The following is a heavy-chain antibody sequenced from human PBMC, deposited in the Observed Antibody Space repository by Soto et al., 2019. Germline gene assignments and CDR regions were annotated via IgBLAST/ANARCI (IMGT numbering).Heavy chain of an antibody. J-gene: IGHJ4*02. D-gene: IGHD1-26*01. V-gene: IGHV3-30*18. CDR1: GFAFSSYA. CDR2: ISYDGSYQ. CDR3: AKGGEVGGVLGDH. Sequence: QVQLVESGGGVVQPGASLRLSCEASGFAFSSYAMHWVRQAPGKGLEWVAFISYDGSYQYYADSVQGRLTITRDNSMNTLNMQLNSLRREDTAVYYCAKGGEVGGVLGDHWGQGTLVTVSS.